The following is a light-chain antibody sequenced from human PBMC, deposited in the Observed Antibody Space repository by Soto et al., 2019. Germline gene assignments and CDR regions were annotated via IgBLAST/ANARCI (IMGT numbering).Light chain of an antibody. J-gene: IGKJ1*01. CDR2: AAS. CDR3: QQYGSSPRT. Sequence: DIQLTPSPSFLSASVGDRVTITCRASQGISSYLAWYQQKPGKAPKLLIYAASTLQSGVPSRFSGSGSGTDFTLTISRMEPEDFAVYCCQQYGSSPRTFGQGTKVDIK. V-gene: IGKV1-9*01. CDR1: QGISSY.